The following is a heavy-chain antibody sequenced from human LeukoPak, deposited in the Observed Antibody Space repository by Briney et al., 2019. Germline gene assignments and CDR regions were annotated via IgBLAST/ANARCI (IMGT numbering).Heavy chain of an antibody. CDR2: IWYDGSNK. Sequence: GRSLRLSCAASGFTFSSYGMHWVRQAPGKGLEWVAVIWYDGSNKYYADSVKGRFTISRDNSKNTLYLQMNSLRAEDTAVYYCAREDGTSHWDWFDHWGQGTLVTVSS. V-gene: IGHV3-33*01. CDR3: AREDGTSHWDWFDH. J-gene: IGHJ5*02. CDR1: GFTFSSYG. D-gene: IGHD1-14*01.